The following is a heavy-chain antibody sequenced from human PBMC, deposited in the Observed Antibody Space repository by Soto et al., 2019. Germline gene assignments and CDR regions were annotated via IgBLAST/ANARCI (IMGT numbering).Heavy chain of an antibody. CDR3: ATGGKWLDFEY. CDR2: KKQDGSEK. Sequence: EVQLVESGGGLVQPGGSLRLSCAASGFMFSAYEMNWVRQAPGKGLEWVANKKQDGSEKWYVGSVKGRFTISSDNAKNSLYLQMNSLRDEYTAVYFCATGGKWLDFEYWGQGTLVTVSS. D-gene: IGHD6-19*01. CDR1: GFMFSAYE. J-gene: IGHJ4*02. V-gene: IGHV3-7*05.